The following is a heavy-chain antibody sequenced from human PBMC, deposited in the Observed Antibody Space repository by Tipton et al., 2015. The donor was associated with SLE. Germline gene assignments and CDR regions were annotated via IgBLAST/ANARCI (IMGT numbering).Heavy chain of an antibody. CDR3: ARGDFVGAAFGDAFDI. Sequence: SLRLSCAASGFTSSSYWMSWVRQAPGKGLEWVANIKPDGSEGFYVESVKGRLTISRDNAQDSLYLQMNSLRAEDTAVYYCARGDFVGAAFGDAFDIWGQGTVVTVSS. CDR2: IKPDGSEG. D-gene: IGHD1-26*01. V-gene: IGHV3-7*01. J-gene: IGHJ3*02. CDR1: GFTSSSYW.